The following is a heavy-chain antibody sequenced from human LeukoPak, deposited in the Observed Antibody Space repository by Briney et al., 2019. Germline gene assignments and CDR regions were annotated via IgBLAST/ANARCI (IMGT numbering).Heavy chain of an antibody. D-gene: IGHD3-22*01. CDR3: TTIIVVVTKPHDY. CDR2: IKSKTDGGTT. Sequence: GGSLRLSCAASGFTFSNAWMSWVRQAPGKGLEWVGRIKSKTDGGTTDYAAPVKGRFTISRDDSKNTLYLQMNSLKTEDTAVYYCTTIIVVVTKPHDYWGQGALVTVSS. V-gene: IGHV3-15*01. CDR1: GFTFSNAW. J-gene: IGHJ4*02.